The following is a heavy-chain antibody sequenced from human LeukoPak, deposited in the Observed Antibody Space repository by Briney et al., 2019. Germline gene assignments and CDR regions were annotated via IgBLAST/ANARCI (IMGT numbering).Heavy chain of an antibody. CDR1: GYTFTSYG. J-gene: IGHJ3*02. CDR2: ISAYNGNT. D-gene: IGHD3-22*01. V-gene: IGHV1-18*01. Sequence: GASVKVSCKASGYTFTSYGISWVRQAPGQGLEWMGWISAYNGNTNYAQKLQGRVTMTTDTSTSTAYMELSRLRSDDTAVYYCARANYYHSSWMDAFDIWGQGTMVTVSS. CDR3: ARANYYHSSWMDAFDI.